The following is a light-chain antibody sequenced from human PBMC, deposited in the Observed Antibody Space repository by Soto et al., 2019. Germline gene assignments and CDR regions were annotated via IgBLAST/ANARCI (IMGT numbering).Light chain of an antibody. Sequence: DIQMTQSPSTLSASVGDRVTIICRTSQTMSTWLAWYQQKPGKAPKLLMYDASRLESGVPSRFSGSGSGTEFTLTISSLQPDDFATYYFQQYNTYWTFGQGTKVEIK. CDR2: DAS. CDR1: QTMSTW. V-gene: IGKV1-5*02. J-gene: IGKJ1*01. CDR3: QQYNTYWT.